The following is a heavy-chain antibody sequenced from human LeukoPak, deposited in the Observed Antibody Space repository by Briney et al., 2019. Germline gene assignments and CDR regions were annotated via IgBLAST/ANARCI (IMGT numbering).Heavy chain of an antibody. V-gene: IGHV4-30-2*01. D-gene: IGHD6-13*01. Sequence: SQTLSLTCTVSGGSISSGGYYWSWIRQPPGKGLEWIGYIYHSGSTYYNPSLKSRVTISVDRSKNQFSLKLSSVAAADTAVYYCARDLGNSSSPVDYWGQGTLVTVSS. CDR3: ARDLGNSSSPVDY. CDR2: IYHSGST. CDR1: GGSISSGGYY. J-gene: IGHJ4*02.